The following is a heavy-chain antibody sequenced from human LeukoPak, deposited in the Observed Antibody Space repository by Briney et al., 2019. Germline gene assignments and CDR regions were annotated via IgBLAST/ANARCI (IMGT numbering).Heavy chain of an antibody. J-gene: IGHJ4*02. V-gene: IGHV3-7*05. CDR1: GFTFSTYW. D-gene: IGHD6-6*01. CDR2: INQGGGEK. Sequence: GGSLRLSCAASGFTFSTYWMSWVRQAPGRGLEWVANINQGGGEKYYVDSVKGRFTISRDNAKNSLYLQMNSLRAEDTAVYYCARFHSTSSLDYWGQGSLVTVSS. CDR3: ARFHSTSSLDY.